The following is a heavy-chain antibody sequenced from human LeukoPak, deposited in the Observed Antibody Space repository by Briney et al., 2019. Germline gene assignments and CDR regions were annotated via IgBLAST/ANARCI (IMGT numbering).Heavy chain of an antibody. Sequence: SETLSLTCTVSGGSINNYYWSWIRQPPGKELEWIGYIHYSGSTNYNPSLNSRVTISVDTSKNQFSLRLSSVTAADTAVYYCARPEYCSSTSCYDDAFDIWGQGTMVTVSS. D-gene: IGHD2-2*01. V-gene: IGHV4-59*08. CDR1: GGSINNYY. J-gene: IGHJ3*02. CDR3: ARPEYCSSTSCYDDAFDI. CDR2: IHYSGST.